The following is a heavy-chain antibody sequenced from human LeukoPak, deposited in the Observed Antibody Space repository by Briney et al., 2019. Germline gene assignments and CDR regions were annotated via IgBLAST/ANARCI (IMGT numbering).Heavy chain of an antibody. CDR2: INHSGST. Sequence: KGLDWIGEINHSGSTNYNPSRKSRVTISVDTSKHQFSLKLSSVTAADTAVYYCERLRPPYAYSSSWYLRYYYFDYWGQGTLVTVSS. V-gene: IGHV4-34*01. D-gene: IGHD6-13*01. J-gene: IGHJ4*02. CDR3: ERLRPPYAYSSSWYLRYYYFDY.